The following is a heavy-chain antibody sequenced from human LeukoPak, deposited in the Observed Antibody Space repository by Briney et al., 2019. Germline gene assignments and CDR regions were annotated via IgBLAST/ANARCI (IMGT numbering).Heavy chain of an antibody. J-gene: IGHJ6*03. CDR2: IIYSGST. CDR1: GGSINNYY. Sequence: SETLSLTRTVSGGSINNYYWSWIRQPPGKGLEWIGYIIYSGSTNYNPSLKSRVTISVDTSKNQFSLKLTSVTAADTAVYYCARTTEGGYTYGYFYYYYVDVWGKGTTVTISS. V-gene: IGHV4-59*01. D-gene: IGHD5-18*01. CDR3: ARTTEGGYTYGYFYYYYVDV.